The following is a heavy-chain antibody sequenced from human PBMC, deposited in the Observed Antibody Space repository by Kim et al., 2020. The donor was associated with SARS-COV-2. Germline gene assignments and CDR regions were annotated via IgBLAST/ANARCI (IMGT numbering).Heavy chain of an antibody. CDR1: GFTFSSYD. CDR2: IGTAGDT. Sequence: GGSLRLSCAASGFTFSSYDMHWVRQATGKGLEWVSAIGTAGDTYYPGSVKGRFTISRENAKNSLYLQMNSLRAGDTAVYYCARAGYYSSPRLGAFDIWGQGTMVTVSS. D-gene: IGHD3-10*01. J-gene: IGHJ3*02. V-gene: IGHV3-13*01. CDR3: ARAGYYSSPRLGAFDI.